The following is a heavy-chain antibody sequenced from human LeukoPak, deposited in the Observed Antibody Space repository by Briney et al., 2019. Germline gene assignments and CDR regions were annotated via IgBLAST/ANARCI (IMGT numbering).Heavy chain of an antibody. J-gene: IGHJ4*02. D-gene: IGHD1-1*01. Sequence: GGSLRLSCAVSGFTFRNFGMHWVRQAPGKGLEWVAVIWYDGSNKYYAGSVKGRFTVSKDNSKNMLYLQMDSLRVEDMAVYYCTRALNEYYFDYWGQGTLVTVSS. CDR2: IWYDGSNK. V-gene: IGHV3-33*01. CDR3: TRALNEYYFDY. CDR1: GFTFRNFG.